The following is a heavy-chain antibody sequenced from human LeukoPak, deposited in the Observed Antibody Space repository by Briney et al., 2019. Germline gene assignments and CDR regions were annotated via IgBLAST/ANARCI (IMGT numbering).Heavy chain of an antibody. CDR2: IHYSGST. CDR3: AREGVTKYYFDY. CDR1: GGSVSSDY. Sequence: PSETLSLTCSVSGGSVSSDYWSWIRQPPGKGLEWIGYIHYSGSTDYNPSLKSRVTISVDTSKNQFSLKLSSVTAADTAVYYCAREGVTKYYFDYWGQGTLVTVSS. V-gene: IGHV4-59*02. D-gene: IGHD4-11*01. J-gene: IGHJ4*02.